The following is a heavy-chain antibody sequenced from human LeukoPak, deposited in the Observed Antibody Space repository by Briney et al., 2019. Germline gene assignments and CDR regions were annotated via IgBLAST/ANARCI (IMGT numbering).Heavy chain of an antibody. J-gene: IGHJ4*02. Sequence: GGSLRLSCAASGFTFSDYYMSWIRQAPGKGLEWVSYISGSGPTIFYADSVKGRFTISRDNAKNSLYLQMNSLRAEDTAVYYCARDFCSGGSCHEDYWGQGTLVTVSS. CDR3: ARDFCSGGSCHEDY. V-gene: IGHV3-11*01. CDR2: ISGSGPTI. CDR1: GFTFSDYY. D-gene: IGHD2-15*01.